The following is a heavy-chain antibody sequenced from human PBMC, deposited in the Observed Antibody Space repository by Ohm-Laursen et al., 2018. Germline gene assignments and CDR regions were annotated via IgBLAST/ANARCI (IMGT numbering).Heavy chain of an antibody. CDR2: IYSGGNT. CDR1: GDSLSSGPEN. Sequence: PETLSLTCTVSGDSLSSGPENWSWIRQPPGQGLEYIGFIYSGGNTNYNPSLKNRVTMSVDTSKNQFSLKLNSVTAADTAVYYCARGRRTTGWPYFDNWGPGTLVIVSP. J-gene: IGHJ4*02. CDR3: ARGRRTTGWPYFDN. V-gene: IGHV4-61*01. D-gene: IGHD1-1*01.